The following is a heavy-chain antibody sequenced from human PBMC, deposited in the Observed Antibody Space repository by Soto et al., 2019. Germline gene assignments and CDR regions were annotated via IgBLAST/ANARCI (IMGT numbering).Heavy chain of an antibody. D-gene: IGHD2-15*01. V-gene: IGHV3-74*01. CDR1: GFTFSNYW. CDR2: INGDGSMI. Sequence: EVQLVESGGDLVQPGGSLRLSCAASGFTFSNYWLHWVRQAPGKGLVWVSRINGDGSMINYADSVKGRFTISRDNAKNTLYLQMNSLRGEDTAVYYCARVCGSGGSCYGLDVWCQGTTVTVS. J-gene: IGHJ6*02. CDR3: ARVCGSGGSCYGLDV.